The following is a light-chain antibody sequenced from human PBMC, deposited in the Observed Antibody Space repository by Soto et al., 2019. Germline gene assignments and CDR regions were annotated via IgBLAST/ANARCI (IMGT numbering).Light chain of an antibody. Sequence: QSALTQPASVSGSPGQSITISCTGTSSDVGNYKYVSWYQQHPGKAPKLMIYEVSNRPSGVSSRFSGSKSGNTASLTISGLQAEDETDYYCFSYTRSGTYVFGTGTKVTVL. V-gene: IGLV2-14*01. CDR2: EVS. CDR1: SSDVGNYKY. J-gene: IGLJ1*01. CDR3: FSYTRSGTYV.